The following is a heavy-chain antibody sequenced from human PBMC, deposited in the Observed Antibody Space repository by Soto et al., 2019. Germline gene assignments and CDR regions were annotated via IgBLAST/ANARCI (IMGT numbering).Heavy chain of an antibody. D-gene: IGHD6-13*01. Sequence: QVQLVQSGSEVKKPGASVMLSCKASGYTFANYYMHWVRQAPGQGLEWMGIINPSGGSTTYAQKFQGRVTMTRDTSTRTVYMELSSLRSEDTAMYYCARVSYSGSSWFPFEYWGQGTLVTVSS. V-gene: IGHV1-46*01. CDR2: INPSGGST. J-gene: IGHJ4*02. CDR3: ARVSYSGSSWFPFEY. CDR1: GYTFANYY.